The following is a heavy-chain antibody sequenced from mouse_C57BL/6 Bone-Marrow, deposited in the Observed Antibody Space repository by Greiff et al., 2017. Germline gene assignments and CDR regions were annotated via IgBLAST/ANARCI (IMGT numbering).Heavy chain of an antibody. CDR3: ARFGYGGYFDV. Sequence: QVHVKQSGAELARPGASVKLSCKASGYTFTSYGISWVKQRTGQGLEWIGEIYPRSGNTYYNEKFKGKATLTADKSTSTAYMELRSLTSEDSAVYFCARFGYGGYFDVWGTGTTVTVSS. J-gene: IGHJ1*03. CDR2: IYPRSGNT. CDR1: GYTFTSYG. V-gene: IGHV1-81*01. D-gene: IGHD2-2*01.